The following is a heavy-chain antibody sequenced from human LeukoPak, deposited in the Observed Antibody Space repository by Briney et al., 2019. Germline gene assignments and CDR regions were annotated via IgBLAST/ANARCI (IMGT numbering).Heavy chain of an antibody. CDR2: ISSSGSTI. Sequence: GGSLRLSCAASGFTFSDYYMSWIRQAPGKGLEWVSYISSSGSTIYYADSVKGRFTISRDNAKNSLYLQMNSLRAEDTALYYCARSAYYDSSGPTGAFDIWGQGTMVTVSS. CDR1: GFTFSDYY. V-gene: IGHV3-11*01. CDR3: ARSAYYDSSGPTGAFDI. D-gene: IGHD3-22*01. J-gene: IGHJ3*02.